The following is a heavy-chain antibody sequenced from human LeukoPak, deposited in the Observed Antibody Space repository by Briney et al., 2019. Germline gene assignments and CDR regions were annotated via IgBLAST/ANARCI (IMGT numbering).Heavy chain of an antibody. CDR1: GGSISSSNW. Sequence: SETLSLTCAVSGGSISSSNWWSWVRPPPGKGLEWIGEIYHSGSTNYNPSLKSRVTISVDKSKNQFSLKLSSVTAADTAVYYCARAYGSGSYLHWFDPWGQGTLVTVSS. D-gene: IGHD3-10*01. CDR2: IYHSGST. V-gene: IGHV4-4*02. J-gene: IGHJ5*02. CDR3: ARAYGSGSYLHWFDP.